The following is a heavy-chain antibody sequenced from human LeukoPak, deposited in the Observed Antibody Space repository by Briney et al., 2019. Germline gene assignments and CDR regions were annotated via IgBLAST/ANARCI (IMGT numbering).Heavy chain of an antibody. CDR3: ARDRDSSGWYGY. CDR1: GDSISSYY. J-gene: IGHJ4*02. V-gene: IGHV4-59*01. CDR2: IYYSGST. Sequence: SETLSLTCTVSGDSISSYYWSWIRQPPGKGLEWIGYIYYSGSTNYNPSLKSRVTISVDTSKNQFSLKLSSVTAADTAVYYCARDRDSSGWYGYWGQGTLVTVSS. D-gene: IGHD6-19*01.